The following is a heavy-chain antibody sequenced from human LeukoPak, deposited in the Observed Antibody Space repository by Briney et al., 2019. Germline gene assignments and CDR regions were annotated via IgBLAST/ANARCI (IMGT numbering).Heavy chain of an antibody. CDR3: PRSYCSSTRCSHSGAYYSYYYMDV. CDR1: GDTFSSYD. V-gene: IGHV1-8*01. Sequence: ASVTVSCTASGDTFSSYDMNWVRQAPGQGLEWMGWMNPNGGNRGYAQKFQGRVTMTTPTSLSTPSMELSSLTSADTAVYYCPRSYCSSTRCSHSGAYYSYYYMDVWGKGTTVTVSS. D-gene: IGHD2-2*01. CDR2: MNPNGGNR. J-gene: IGHJ6*03.